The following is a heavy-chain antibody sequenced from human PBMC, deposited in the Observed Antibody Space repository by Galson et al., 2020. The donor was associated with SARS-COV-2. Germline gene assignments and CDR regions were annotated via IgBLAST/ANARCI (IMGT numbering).Heavy chain of an antibody. CDR3: AKELST. CDR1: GFTFSDYG. CDR2: IRNDGSDK. D-gene: IGHD4-4*01. V-gene: IGHV3-30*02. Sequence: GESLKLSCTASGFTFSDYGMHWVRQAPGKGLEWVAFIRNDGSDKYYADSVKGRFTISRDSSKSTLDLQMNSLRHDDTAVYYCAKELSTGGQGTLVTVSS. J-gene: IGHJ4*02.